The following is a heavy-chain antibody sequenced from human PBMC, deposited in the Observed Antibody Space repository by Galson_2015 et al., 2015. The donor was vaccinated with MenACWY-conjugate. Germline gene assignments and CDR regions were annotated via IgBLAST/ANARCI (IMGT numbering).Heavy chain of an antibody. CDR2: ISAYNGNT. CDR3: AREVVVAATPGEEDYYYGMDV. Sequence: SVKVSCKASGYTFTSYGISWVRQAPGQGLEWMGWISAYNGNTNYAQKLQGRVTMTTDTSTSTAYMELRSLRSDDTAVYYCAREVVVAATPGEEDYYYGMDVWGQGTTVTVSS. V-gene: IGHV1-18*04. CDR1: GYTFTSYG. D-gene: IGHD2-15*01. J-gene: IGHJ6*02.